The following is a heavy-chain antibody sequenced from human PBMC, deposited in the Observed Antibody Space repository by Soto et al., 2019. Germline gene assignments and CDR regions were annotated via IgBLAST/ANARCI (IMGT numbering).Heavy chain of an antibody. CDR2: ISGSGGST. Sequence: GGSLRLSCAASGFTFSSYAMSWVRQAPGKGLEWVSAISGSGGSTYYADSVKGRFTISRDNSKNTLYLQMNSLRAEDTAVYYCAKSHPVCGWGSLVDHKRCWFDPWGQGTLVTVSS. D-gene: IGHD2-15*01. J-gene: IGHJ5*02. V-gene: IGHV3-23*01. CDR1: GFTFSSYA. CDR3: AKSHPVCGWGSLVDHKRCWFDP.